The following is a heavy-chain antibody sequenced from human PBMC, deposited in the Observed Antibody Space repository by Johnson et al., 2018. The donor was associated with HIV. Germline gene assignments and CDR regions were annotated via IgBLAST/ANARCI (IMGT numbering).Heavy chain of an antibody. D-gene: IGHD3-16*01. V-gene: IGHV3-30*04. Sequence: QVLLVESGVGVVQPGRSLRLSCAASGFTFSSYAMHWVRQAPGKGLEWVAVISYDGSNKYYADSVKGRFTISRDNTKNSLYLQMNRLRPEDTALYYCARMGGHHGFDIWGQGTMVTVSS. CDR1: GFTFSSYA. J-gene: IGHJ3*02. CDR3: ARMGGHHGFDI. CDR2: ISYDGSNK.